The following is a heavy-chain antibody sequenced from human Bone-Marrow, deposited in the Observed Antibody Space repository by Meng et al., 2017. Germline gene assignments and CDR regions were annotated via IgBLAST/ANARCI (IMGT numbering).Heavy chain of an antibody. D-gene: IGHD2-15*01. J-gene: IGHJ4*02. Sequence: LRLSCTVSGGSISSGGYYWSWIRQHPGKGLEWIGYIYYSGSTYYNPSLKSLVTISVDTSKNQFSLKLSSVTAADTAVYYCARDLRYCSGGSCYSYFDYWGQGTRVTGYS. V-gene: IGHV4-31*01. CDR1: GGSISSGGYY. CDR3: ARDLRYCSGGSCYSYFDY. CDR2: IYYSGST.